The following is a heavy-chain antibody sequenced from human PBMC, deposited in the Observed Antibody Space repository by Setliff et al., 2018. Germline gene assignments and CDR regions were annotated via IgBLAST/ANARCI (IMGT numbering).Heavy chain of an antibody. CDR3: ARGQFVGDY. V-gene: IGHV3-7*03. J-gene: IGHJ4*02. Sequence: GGSLRLSCAASGLTFSNYWMNWVRQAPGKGLEWVANIKQDGSEKNYVDSVKGRFTISRDNARNSLYLQMNSLRAEDTAVYYCARGQFVGDYWGQGTLVTVSS. D-gene: IGHD3-10*01. CDR2: IKQDGSEK. CDR1: GLTFSNYW.